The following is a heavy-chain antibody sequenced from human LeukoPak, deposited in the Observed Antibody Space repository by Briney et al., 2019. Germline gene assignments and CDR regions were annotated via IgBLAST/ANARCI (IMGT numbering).Heavy chain of an antibody. CDR1: GYIFTGYY. CDR2: INPNSGGT. CDR3: ARGGYSGYDYDC. D-gene: IGHD5-12*01. Sequence: ASVKVSCKASGYIFTGYYMHWVRQAPGQGLEWMGWINPNSGGTNYAQKFQGRVTMTRDTSISTAYMDLSSLRSDDTAVYYCARGGYSGYDYDCWGQETLVTVSS. V-gene: IGHV1-2*02. J-gene: IGHJ4*02.